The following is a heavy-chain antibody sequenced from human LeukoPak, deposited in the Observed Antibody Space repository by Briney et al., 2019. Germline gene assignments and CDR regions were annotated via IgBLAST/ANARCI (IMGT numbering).Heavy chain of an antibody. J-gene: IGHJ4*02. CDR2: IYTSGST. D-gene: IGHD1-26*01. CDR3: AGYFMGAFDY. CDR1: GGSISSYY. V-gene: IGHV4-4*09. Sequence: SETLSLTCTVSGGSISSYYWSWIRQPPGKGLEWIGYIYTSGSTNYNPSLKSRVTISVDTSKNQFSLKLNSVTAADTAVYYCAGYFMGAFDYWGQGTLVTVSS.